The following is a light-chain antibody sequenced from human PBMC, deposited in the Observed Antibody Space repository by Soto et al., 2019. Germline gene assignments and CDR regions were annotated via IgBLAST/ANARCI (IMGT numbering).Light chain of an antibody. Sequence: QSVLTQPRSVSGSPGQSVSISCTGTTSDVGGYEYVSWYQQHPDKAPQLLIFDVTKRPSGVPDRFSGSKSGNTASLTISGLQADDEADYYCCSYAGNYTLIFGGGTQLTVL. CDR3: CSYAGNYTLI. CDR1: TSDVGGYEY. CDR2: DVT. J-gene: IGLJ2*01. V-gene: IGLV2-11*01.